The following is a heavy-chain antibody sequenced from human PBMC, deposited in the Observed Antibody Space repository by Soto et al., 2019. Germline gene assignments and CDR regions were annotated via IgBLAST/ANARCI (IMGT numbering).Heavy chain of an antibody. V-gene: IGHV4-31*03. D-gene: IGHD3-3*01. Sequence: PSETLSLTCTVSGSSISSSGYYWNWIRQHPGKRLESIGYIYYSGSTYYNQSLKSRVTISVDTSKNQFSLQLWFVSAAAAAVYYCARGRESEDFWTGYTDYFDYVGQGTLVTVFS. J-gene: IGHJ4*02. CDR2: IYYSGST. CDR1: GSSISSSGYY. CDR3: ARGRESEDFWTGYTDYFDY.